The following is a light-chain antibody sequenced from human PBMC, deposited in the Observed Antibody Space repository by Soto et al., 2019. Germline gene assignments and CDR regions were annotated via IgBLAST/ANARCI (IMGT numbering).Light chain of an antibody. CDR3: SLYTSSNTLV. Sequence: QSALTQPPSVSGSPGQSVTISCTGTSSDVGSYNRVSWYQQPPGTAPKLMIYEVSNRPSGVPDRFSGSKSGNTASLTISGLQAEDEADYYCSLYTSSNTLVFGGGTKVTVL. CDR1: SSDVGSYNR. CDR2: EVS. J-gene: IGLJ3*02. V-gene: IGLV2-18*01.